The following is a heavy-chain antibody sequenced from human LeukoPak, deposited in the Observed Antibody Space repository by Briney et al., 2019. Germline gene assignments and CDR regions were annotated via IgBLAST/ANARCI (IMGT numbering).Heavy chain of an antibody. CDR2: ISYDGSNK. CDR3: AKDPHPIRGYYFDY. V-gene: IGHV3-30*18. J-gene: IGHJ4*02. CDR1: GFTFTSYG. D-gene: IGHD5-12*01. Sequence: GSLTLSCAASGFTFTSYGMHWVRQAPGKGLEWVAVISYDGSNKYYADSVKGRFTISRDNSKNTLYLQMNSLRAEDTAVYYCAKDPHPIRGYYFDYWGQGTLVTVSS.